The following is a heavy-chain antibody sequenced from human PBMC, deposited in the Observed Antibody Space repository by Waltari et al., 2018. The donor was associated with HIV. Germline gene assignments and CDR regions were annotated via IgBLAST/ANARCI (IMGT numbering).Heavy chain of an antibody. CDR1: GGSISSGSYY. CDR2: IYTSGST. D-gene: IGHD3-22*01. CDR3: ARAKGYYDSSGYYVDY. V-gene: IGHV4-61*02. J-gene: IGHJ4*02. Sequence: QVQLQESGPGLVKPSQTLSLTCTVSGGSISSGSYYWSWIRQPAGKGLEWIGRIYTSGSTNYNPSLKRRVTISVDTSKNQFSLKLSSVTAADTAVYYCARAKGYYDSSGYYVDYWGQGTLVTVSS.